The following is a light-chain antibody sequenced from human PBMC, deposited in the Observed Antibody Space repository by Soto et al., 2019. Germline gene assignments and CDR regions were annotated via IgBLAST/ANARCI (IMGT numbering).Light chain of an antibody. CDR3: QHYNSYSEA. CDR2: KAS. Sequence: QMPNSPPTLSASGGDIVTITCGVSQNISSWLAWYQQKPGKAPKLLIYKASTLKSGVPSRFSGSGSGTEFTLTISSLQPDDFATYYCQHYNSYSEAFGQGAKVDI. J-gene: IGKJ1*01. V-gene: IGKV1-5*03. CDR1: QNISSW.